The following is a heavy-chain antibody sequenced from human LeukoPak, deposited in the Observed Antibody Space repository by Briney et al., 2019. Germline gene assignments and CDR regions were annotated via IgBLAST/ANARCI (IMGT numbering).Heavy chain of an antibody. D-gene: IGHD3-9*01. V-gene: IGHV4-59*01. CDR3: TGYYMELYFDY. CDR2: IYYSGST. CDR1: GGSISSYY. J-gene: IGHJ4*02. Sequence: ASETLSLTCTVSGGSISSYYWSWIRQPPGKGLEWIGYIYYSGSTNYNPSLKSRVTISVDTSKNQFSLKLSFVFAENTAEYYWTGYYMELYFDYWGQGTLVTVSS.